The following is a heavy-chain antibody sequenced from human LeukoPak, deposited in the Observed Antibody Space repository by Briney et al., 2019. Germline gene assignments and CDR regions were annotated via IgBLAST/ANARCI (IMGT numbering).Heavy chain of an antibody. CDR2: INHSGST. J-gene: IGHJ5*02. CDR3: ARRKNTAIAMVRGVRGGLNWFDP. V-gene: IGHV4-34*01. CDR1: GGSFSNYY. Sequence: PSETLSLTCAVYGGSFSNYYWSWIRQPPGKGLEWIGEINHSGSTNYNPSLKSRVTISVDTSKNQFSLKLSSVTAADTAVYYCARRKNTAIAMVRGVRGGLNWFDPWGQGTLVTVSS. D-gene: IGHD3-10*01.